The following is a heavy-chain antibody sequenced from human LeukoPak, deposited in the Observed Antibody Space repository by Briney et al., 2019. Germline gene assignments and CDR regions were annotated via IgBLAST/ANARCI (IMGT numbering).Heavy chain of an antibody. CDR3: ARVPVRITMVRGVISGGLSGWFDP. CDR1: GGSFSGYY. J-gene: IGHJ5*02. V-gene: IGHV4-34*01. CDR2: INHSGST. D-gene: IGHD3-10*01. Sequence: SETLSLTCAVYGGSFSGYYWSWLRQPPGKGLEWIGEINHSGSTNYNPSLKSRVTISVDTSKNQFSLKLSSVTAADTAVYYCARVPVRITMVRGVISGGLSGWFDPWGQGTLVTVSS.